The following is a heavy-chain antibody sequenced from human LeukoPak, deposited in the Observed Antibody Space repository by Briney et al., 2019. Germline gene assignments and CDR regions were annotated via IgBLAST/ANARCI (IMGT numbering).Heavy chain of an antibody. CDR2: ISYDGSNK. J-gene: IGHJ4*02. CDR3: AKDHWQWLVLPFDY. Sequence: PGGSLRLSCAASGFTFSSYWMSWVRQAPGKGLEWVAVISYDGSNKYYADSVKGRFTISRDNSKNTLYLQMNSLRAEDTAVYYCAKDHWQWLVLPFDYWGQGTLVTVSS. V-gene: IGHV3-30*18. CDR1: GFTFSSYW. D-gene: IGHD6-19*01.